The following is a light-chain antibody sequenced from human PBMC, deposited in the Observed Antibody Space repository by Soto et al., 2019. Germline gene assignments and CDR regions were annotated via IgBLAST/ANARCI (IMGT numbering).Light chain of an antibody. Sequence: QSVLTQPPSGSGSPGQSVTISCTGTRSDVGSYNRVSWYQQPPGTAPKLIIYEVSNRPSGVPDRFSGSKSGNTASLTISGLQAEDEADYYCSSYTSSTIPYVFGTGTKVTV. J-gene: IGLJ1*01. V-gene: IGLV2-18*02. CDR3: SSYTSSTIPYV. CDR1: RSDVGSYNR. CDR2: EVS.